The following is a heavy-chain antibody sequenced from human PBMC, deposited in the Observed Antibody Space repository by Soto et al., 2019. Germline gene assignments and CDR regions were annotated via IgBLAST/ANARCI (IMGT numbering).Heavy chain of an antibody. CDR2: IKQDGSEK. D-gene: IGHD2-15*01. Sequence: PGRSLRISCAASGFTFSSYWMSWVRQAPGKGLEWVANIKQDGSEKYYVDSVKGRFTISRDNAKNSLYLQMNSLRAEDTAVYYCSRDSISGNPYFWGQGTLVPVSA. V-gene: IGHV3-7*05. J-gene: IGHJ4*02. CDR3: SRDSISGNPYF. CDR1: GFTFSSYW.